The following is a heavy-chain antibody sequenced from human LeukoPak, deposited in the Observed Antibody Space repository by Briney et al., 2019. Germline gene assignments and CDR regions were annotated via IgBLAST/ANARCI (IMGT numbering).Heavy chain of an antibody. D-gene: IGHD5-24*01. Sequence: GGSLRLSCAVSGFTFSSYWMHWVRQAPGEGLVWVSLINSDGSSTNYADSVKGRFTISRDNAKNTLYLQMNSLRAEDTAVYYCARVAWPRGFDYWGQGTLVTVSS. CDR2: INSDGSST. J-gene: IGHJ4*02. CDR3: ARVAWPRGFDY. V-gene: IGHV3-74*01. CDR1: GFTFSSYW.